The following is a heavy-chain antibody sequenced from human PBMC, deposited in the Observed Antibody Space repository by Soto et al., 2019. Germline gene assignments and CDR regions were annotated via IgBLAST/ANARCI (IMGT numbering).Heavy chain of an antibody. CDR1: GFTFSDYY. V-gene: IGHV3-11*06. J-gene: IGHJ5*02. CDR2: ISSSSSYT. D-gene: IGHD3-10*01. CDR3: ARTYYYGSGLNWFDP. Sequence: GGSLRLSCAASGFTFSDYYMSWIRQGPGKGLEWVSYISSSSSYTNYADSVKGRFTISRDNAKNSLYLQMNSLRAEDTAVYYCARTYYYGSGLNWFDPWGQGTLVTVSS.